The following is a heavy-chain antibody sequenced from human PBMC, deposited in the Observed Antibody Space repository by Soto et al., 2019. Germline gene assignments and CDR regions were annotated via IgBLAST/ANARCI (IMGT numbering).Heavy chain of an antibody. CDR3: ADSCVGCRGFNYYGMDV. J-gene: IGHJ6*02. CDR1: GASISSGGYY. D-gene: IGHD5-12*01. CDR2: IYYSGST. Sequence: QVQLQESGPGLVKPSQTLSLTCTVSGASISSGGYYWSGIRQHPGKGLEWIGYIYYSGSTCYNPSLERRVTISVDTSKNQFSVKLSSVTAADTAVYYCADSCVGCRGFNYYGMDVWGQGTTVTVSS. V-gene: IGHV4-31*03.